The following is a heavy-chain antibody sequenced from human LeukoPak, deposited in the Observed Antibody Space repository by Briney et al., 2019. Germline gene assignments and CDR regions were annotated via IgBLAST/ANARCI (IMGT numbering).Heavy chain of an antibody. CDR3: AKGNWNDD. CDR2: ISGSGDRT. J-gene: IGHJ5*02. Sequence: GGSLRLSCAASGFTFSDSDMSWVRRAPGKGLEWVSGISGSGDRTYNADSVKGRFTISRDNSKNTLYLQMNSLRAEDTAVYYCAKGNWNDDWGQGTPVTVSS. V-gene: IGHV3-23*01. CDR1: GFTFSDSD.